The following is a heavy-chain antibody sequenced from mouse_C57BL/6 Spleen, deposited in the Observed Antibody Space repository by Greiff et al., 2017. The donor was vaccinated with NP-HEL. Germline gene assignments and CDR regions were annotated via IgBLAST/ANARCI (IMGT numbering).Heavy chain of an antibody. CDR2: IFPGSGST. CDR3: ARSSYYGSSRYYAMDY. Sequence: QVQLQQSGPELVRPGASVKISCKAPGYTFTSHWMQWVRQRPGQGLEWIGEIFPGSGSTYYNEKFKGKATLTVDTSSSTAYMQLSSLTSEDSAVYFCARSSYYGSSRYYAMDYWGQGTSVTVSS. D-gene: IGHD1-1*01. CDR1: GYTFTSHW. V-gene: IGHV1-56*01. J-gene: IGHJ4*01.